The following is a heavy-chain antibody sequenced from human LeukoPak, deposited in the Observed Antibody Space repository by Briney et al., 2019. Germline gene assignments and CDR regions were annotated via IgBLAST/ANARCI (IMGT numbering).Heavy chain of an antibody. Sequence: PGGSLRLSCAASGFTFSSYGMHWVRQAPGKGLEWVAFIRYDGSKKYYADSVKGRFTISRDNSKNTLYLQMNSLRAEDTAVYYCAREATYYYDSSGSTHLLGDAFDVWGQGTMVTVSS. V-gene: IGHV3-30*02. CDR1: GFTFSSYG. CDR2: IRYDGSKK. CDR3: AREATYYYDSSGSTHLLGDAFDV. D-gene: IGHD3-22*01. J-gene: IGHJ3*01.